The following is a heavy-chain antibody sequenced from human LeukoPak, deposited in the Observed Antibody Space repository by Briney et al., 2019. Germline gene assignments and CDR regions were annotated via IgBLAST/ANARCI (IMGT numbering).Heavy chain of an antibody. Sequence: GGSLRLSCAASGFPFSDYSMNWVRQAPGKGLEWISYIGIDSGRTKYADSVKGRFTISGDKARNSLYLQMNSLRVEDTAVYFCARDHRYAFDNWGQGTLVNVSS. V-gene: IGHV3-48*01. J-gene: IGHJ4*02. D-gene: IGHD1-1*01. CDR3: ARDHRYAFDN. CDR2: IGIDSGRT. CDR1: GFPFSDYS.